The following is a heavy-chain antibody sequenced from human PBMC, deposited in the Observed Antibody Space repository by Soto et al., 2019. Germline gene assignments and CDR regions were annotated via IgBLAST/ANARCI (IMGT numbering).Heavy chain of an antibody. CDR3: ARRTRRIDA. CDR1: GFTFSISW. Sequence: PGGYLILPWASSGFTFSISWMNWVRQAPGKGLEWVAYISSDGTETNYVDSVRGRFTISRDNAKNSLFLQMNSLRVEDTAVYYCARRTRRIDAWGQGTLVTVSS. V-gene: IGHV3-7*01. J-gene: IGHJ5*02. D-gene: IGHD6-6*01. CDR2: ISSDGTET.